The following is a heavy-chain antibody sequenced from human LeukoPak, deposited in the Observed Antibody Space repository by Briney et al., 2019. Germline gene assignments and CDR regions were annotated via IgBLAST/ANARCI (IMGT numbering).Heavy chain of an antibody. Sequence: GGSLRLSCAASGFIFSTYWMSWVRQAPGKGLECVSVIYSGGSTYYADSVKGRFTISRDNSKNTLYLQMNSLRAEDTAVYYCARDKYPGGFDYWGQGTLVTVSS. CDR3: ARDKYPGGFDY. D-gene: IGHD2-2*02. CDR1: GFIFSTYW. J-gene: IGHJ4*02. CDR2: IYSGGST. V-gene: IGHV3-53*01.